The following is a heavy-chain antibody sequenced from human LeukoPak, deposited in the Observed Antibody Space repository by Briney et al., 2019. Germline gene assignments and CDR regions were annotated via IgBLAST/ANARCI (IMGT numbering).Heavy chain of an antibody. V-gene: IGHV4-4*07. CDR2: IYTSGST. D-gene: IGHD3-22*01. J-gene: IGHJ3*02. Sequence: PSETLSLTCTVSGGPISTYYWSWIRQPAGKGLEWIGRIYTSGSTNYNPSLKSRVTMSVDTSKNHFSLKLSSVTAADTAIYYCARVGKYYYDRTGAFDIWGQGTMVTVSS. CDR1: GGPISTYY. CDR3: ARVGKYYYDRTGAFDI.